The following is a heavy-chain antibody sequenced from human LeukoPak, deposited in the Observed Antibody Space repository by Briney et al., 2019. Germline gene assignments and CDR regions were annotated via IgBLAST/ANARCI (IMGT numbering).Heavy chain of an antibody. CDR3: ARGGLYGDYHFDY. J-gene: IGHJ4*02. CDR2: TKHDGSER. Sequence: GGSLRLSCAASGFTFTSYWMTWVRQAPGEGLEWVANTKHDGSERYYVDSVKGRFTISRDNVKNSLFLQMDSLRAEDTAVYYCARGGLYGDYHFDYWGQGTLVTVTS. D-gene: IGHD4-17*01. V-gene: IGHV3-7*04. CDR1: GFTFTSYW.